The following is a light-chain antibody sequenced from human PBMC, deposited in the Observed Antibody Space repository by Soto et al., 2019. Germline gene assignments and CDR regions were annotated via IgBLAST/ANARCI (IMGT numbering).Light chain of an antibody. CDR1: SSDFGSYNR. Sequence: QSVLTQPPSVSGSPGQSVTISCTRTSSDFGSYNRVSWYQRPPATRPNLMIYEVSNRPSAAPDRFSGSKSGNTASLTISGLQAEDEAEYYCSLYTSDSTYVFGTGTKVTVL. CDR2: EVS. V-gene: IGLV2-18*01. CDR3: SLYTSDSTYV. J-gene: IGLJ1*01.